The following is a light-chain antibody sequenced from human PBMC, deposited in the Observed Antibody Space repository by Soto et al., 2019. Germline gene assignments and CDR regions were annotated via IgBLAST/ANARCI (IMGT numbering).Light chain of an antibody. Sequence: DIQMTQSPSSLSASVGDRVSITCQASQDISHYLNWYQQKPGKAPKLLIYDASSLESGVPSRFSGSGSGTEFTLTISSLQPDDFATYYCQQFNTYSYNFGQGTKLEIK. CDR1: QDISHY. CDR3: QQFNTYSYN. V-gene: IGKV1-5*01. J-gene: IGKJ2*01. CDR2: DAS.